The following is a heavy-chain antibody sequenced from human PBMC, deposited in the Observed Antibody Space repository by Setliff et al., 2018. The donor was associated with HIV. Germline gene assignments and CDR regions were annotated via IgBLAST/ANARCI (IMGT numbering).Heavy chain of an antibody. CDR3: ARGLTARRVGNFDY. CDR2: INHSGST. Sequence: PSETLSLTCAVYNGSFSNYYWTWIRQPPGKGLDWIGEINHSGSTNYNPSLKSRVTISVDTSKKQLSLNLRSVTAADTAVYYCARGLTARRVGNFDYWGRGTLVTVSS. V-gene: IGHV4-34*01. D-gene: IGHD6-6*01. J-gene: IGHJ4*02. CDR1: NGSFSNYY.